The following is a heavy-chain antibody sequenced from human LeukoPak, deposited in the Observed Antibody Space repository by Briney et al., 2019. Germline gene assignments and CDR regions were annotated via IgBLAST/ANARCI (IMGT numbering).Heavy chain of an antibody. CDR3: ARFSGHYYYYYGMDV. CDR1: GYTFTSYG. Sequence: ASVKVSCKASGYTFTSYGISWVRQAPGQGLEWMGWISAYNGNTNYAQKPQGRVTMTTDTSTSTAYMELRSLRSDDTAVYYCARFSGHYYYYYGMDVWGQGTTVTVSS. CDR2: ISAYNGNT. D-gene: IGHD6-19*01. V-gene: IGHV1-18*01. J-gene: IGHJ6*02.